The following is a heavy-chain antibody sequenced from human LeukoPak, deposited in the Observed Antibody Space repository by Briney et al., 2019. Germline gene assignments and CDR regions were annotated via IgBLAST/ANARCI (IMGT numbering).Heavy chain of an antibody. CDR1: GGTFSSYA. CDR3: ARCLYYYDSSGYYYYYYMDV. CDR2: IIPIFGTA. Sequence: SVKVSCKASGGTFSSYAISWVRQAPGQGLEWMGRIIPIFGTANYAQKFQGRVTITTDESTSTAYMELSSLRSEDTAVYYRARCLYYYDSSGYYYYYYMDVWGKGTTVTVSS. V-gene: IGHV1-69*05. D-gene: IGHD3-22*01. J-gene: IGHJ6*03.